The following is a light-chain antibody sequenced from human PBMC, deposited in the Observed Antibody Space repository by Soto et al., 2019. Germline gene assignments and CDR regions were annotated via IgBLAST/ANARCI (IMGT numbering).Light chain of an antibody. CDR2: DAS. CDR1: QSVSSH. Sequence: EIVMTQSPATLSVSPGEGATVSCRASQSVSSHLACYQHKPVQAPRLLFYDASTRATGIPARFSGSGSGTEFTLTISSLQSEDFAVYYCQHYHGWPITFGQGTRLEI. V-gene: IGKV3-15*01. J-gene: IGKJ5*01. CDR3: QHYHGWPIT.